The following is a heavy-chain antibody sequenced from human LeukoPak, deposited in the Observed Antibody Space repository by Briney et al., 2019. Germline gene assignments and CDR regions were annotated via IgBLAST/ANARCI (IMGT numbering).Heavy chain of an antibody. J-gene: IGHJ4*02. CDR2: IYSGGST. V-gene: IGHV3-53*01. CDR3: ATSDYDSSGYYYSGSFDY. Sequence: GGSLRLSCSASGFTVSSNHMSWVRQAPGKGLEWVSIIYSGGSTYYADSVKGRFTISRDNSKNTLYLQMNSLRAEDTAVYYCATSDYDSSGYYYSGSFDYWGQGTLVTVSS. D-gene: IGHD3-22*01. CDR1: GFTVSSNH.